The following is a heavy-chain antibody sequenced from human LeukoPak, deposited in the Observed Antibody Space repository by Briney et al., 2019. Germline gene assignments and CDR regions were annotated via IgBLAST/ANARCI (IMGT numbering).Heavy chain of an antibody. Sequence: SETLSLTCAVYGGSFSGYYWSWIRQPPGKGLEWIGEINHSGSTNYNPSFKSRVTISVDTSKNQFSLKLSSVTAADTAVYYCASAYCSGGSCSSADYWGQGTLVTVSS. J-gene: IGHJ4*02. D-gene: IGHD2-15*01. CDR3: ASAYCSGGSCSSADY. V-gene: IGHV4-34*01. CDR1: GGSFSGYY. CDR2: INHSGST.